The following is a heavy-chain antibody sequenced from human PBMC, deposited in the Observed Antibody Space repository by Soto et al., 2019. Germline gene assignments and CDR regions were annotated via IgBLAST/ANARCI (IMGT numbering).Heavy chain of an antibody. V-gene: IGHV1-3*01. Sequence: ASVKVSCKASGYTFTSYAMHWVRQAPGQRLEWMGWINAGNGNTKYSQKFQGRVTITRDTSASTAYMELSSLRSEDTAVYYCARDGTPDYYDILTGYIFDYWGQGTLVTVSS. J-gene: IGHJ4*02. CDR2: INAGNGNT. CDR3: ARDGTPDYYDILTGYIFDY. D-gene: IGHD3-9*01. CDR1: GYTFTSYA.